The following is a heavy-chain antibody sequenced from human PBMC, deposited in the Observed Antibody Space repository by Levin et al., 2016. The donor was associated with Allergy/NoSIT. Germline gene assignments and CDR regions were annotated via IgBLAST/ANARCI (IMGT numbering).Heavy chain of an antibody. CDR1: GFTVSSNY. D-gene: IGHD3-22*01. V-gene: IGHV3-66*01. J-gene: IGHJ4*02. CDR3: ASELHYDSSGYEYYFDY. CDR2: IYSGGST. Sequence: GGSLRLSCAASGFTVSSNYMSWVRQAPGKGLEWVSVIYSGGSTYYADSVKGRFTISRDNSKNTLYLQMNSLRAEDTAVYYCASELHYDSSGYEYYFDYWGQGTLVTVSS.